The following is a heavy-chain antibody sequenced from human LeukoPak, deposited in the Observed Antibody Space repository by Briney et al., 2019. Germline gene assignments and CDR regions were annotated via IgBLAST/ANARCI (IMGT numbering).Heavy chain of an antibody. Sequence: ASVRVSCKASGYTFSNYGISWVRQAPGLGLEWMGWTSYNGNTNYAQKFQDRVTMTTDTSTTAAYMELRSLESDDTAVYYCARHSGSGWQALGYWGQGTLVTVSS. CDR1: GYTFSNYG. V-gene: IGHV1-18*04. CDR3: ARHSGSGWQALGY. CDR2: TSYNGNT. D-gene: IGHD6-19*01. J-gene: IGHJ4*02.